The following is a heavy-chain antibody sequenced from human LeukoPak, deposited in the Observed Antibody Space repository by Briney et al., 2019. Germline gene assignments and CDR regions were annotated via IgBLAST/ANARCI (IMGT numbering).Heavy chain of an antibody. D-gene: IGHD6-6*01. V-gene: IGHV3-30-3*01. CDR2: ISYDGSNK. Sequence: PGRSLRLSCAASGFTFSSYAMHWVRQAPGKGLEWVAVISYDGSNKYYADSVKGRFTISRDNSKNTVYLQMNSLRAEDTAVYFCVKTFQYSSNWYDHWGQGTLVTVSS. CDR3: VKTFQYSSNWYDH. J-gene: IGHJ5*02. CDR1: GFTFSSYA.